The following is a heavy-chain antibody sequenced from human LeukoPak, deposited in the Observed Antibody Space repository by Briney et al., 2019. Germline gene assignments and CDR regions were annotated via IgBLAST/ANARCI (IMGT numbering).Heavy chain of an antibody. CDR3: ARQPKSAAAAGTFDY. D-gene: IGHD6-13*01. CDR2: IYHSGST. Sequence: ASETLSLTCAVSGYSISSGYYWGWIRQPPRKGLEWIGSIYHSGSTYYNPSLKSRVTISVDTSKSQFSLKLSSVTAADTAVYYCARQPKSAAAAGTFDYWGQGTLVTVSS. V-gene: IGHV4-38-2*01. CDR1: GYSISSGYY. J-gene: IGHJ4*02.